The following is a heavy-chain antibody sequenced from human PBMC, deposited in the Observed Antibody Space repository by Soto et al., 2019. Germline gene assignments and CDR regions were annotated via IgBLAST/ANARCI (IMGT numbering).Heavy chain of an antibody. CDR3: ARAFLGVTLDY. CDR1: GGSISSYY. J-gene: IGHJ4*02. D-gene: IGHD3-16*01. Sequence: SETLSLTCTVSGGSISSYYWSWIRQPPGKGLEWIGYIYYSGSTNYNPSLKSRVTISVDTSKNQFSLKLSSVTAADTAVYYCARAFLGVTLDYWGQGTLVTVSS. CDR2: IYYSGST. V-gene: IGHV4-59*01.